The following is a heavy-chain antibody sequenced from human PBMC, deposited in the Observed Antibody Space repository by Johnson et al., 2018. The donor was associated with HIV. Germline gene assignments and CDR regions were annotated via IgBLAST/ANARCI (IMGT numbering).Heavy chain of an antibody. CDR3: ARDIYDSSDDAFDI. D-gene: IGHD3-22*01. CDR2: ISSSGSTI. Sequence: QVQLLESGGGLVKPGGSLRLSCAASGFTFSDYYMSWIRQAPGKGLEWVSYISSSGSTIYSADSVKGRFTISRDNAKNSLYLQMNSLRAEDTAVYYCARDIYDSSDDAFDIWGQGTMVTVSS. V-gene: IGHV3-11*04. CDR1: GFTFSDYY. J-gene: IGHJ3*02.